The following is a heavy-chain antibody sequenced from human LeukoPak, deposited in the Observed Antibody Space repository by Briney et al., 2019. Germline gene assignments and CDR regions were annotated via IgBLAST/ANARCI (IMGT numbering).Heavy chain of an antibody. V-gene: IGHV4-39*01. CDR2: IYYSGST. CDR1: GGSISSSSYY. Sequence: PSETLSLTCTVSGGSISSSSYYWGWIRQPPGKGLEWIGSIYYSGSTYYNPSLKSRVTISIDTSKNQFSLNLNSMTAADTAVYYCASPIHSSYVVDYWGQGTLVTVSS. J-gene: IGHJ4*02. CDR3: ASPIHSSYVVDY. D-gene: IGHD4-11*01.